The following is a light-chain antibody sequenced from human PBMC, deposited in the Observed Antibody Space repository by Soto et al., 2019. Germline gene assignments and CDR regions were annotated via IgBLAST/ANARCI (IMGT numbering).Light chain of an antibody. CDR3: GTWDNSLSIYV. J-gene: IGLJ1*01. V-gene: IGLV1-51*02. CDR2: EDN. CDR1: RSNIGNNY. Sequence: QSALTQPPFVSAAPGQKVTISCSGNRSNIGNNYVSWYQHFPGTAPKLLIYEDNKRPSEIPDRFSGSKSGTSATLGITGLQTGDEADYYCGTWDNSLSIYVFATGTKATVL.